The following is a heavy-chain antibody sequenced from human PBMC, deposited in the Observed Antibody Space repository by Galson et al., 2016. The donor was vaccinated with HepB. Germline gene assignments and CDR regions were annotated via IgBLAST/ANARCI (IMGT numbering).Heavy chain of an antibody. CDR1: GYTLTDFY. V-gene: IGHV1-46*01. CDR3: ARELAIGTRAFDI. D-gene: IGHD2-2*01. J-gene: IGHJ3*02. CDR2: IKPSGDWT. Sequence: SVKVSCKASGYTLTDFYIHWVRQAPGEGFEWMGGIKPSGDWTAYAQKFQGRVSTTSDTSTSTVYMELSSLTSEDTAMYYCARELAIGTRAFDIWGQGTMVTVST.